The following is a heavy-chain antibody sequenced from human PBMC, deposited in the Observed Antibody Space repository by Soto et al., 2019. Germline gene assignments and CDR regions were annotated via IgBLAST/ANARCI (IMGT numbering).Heavy chain of an antibody. CDR3: AKDTLRRSKQLVRFFDY. Sequence: QVQLVESGGGVVQPGRSLRLSCAASGFTFSSYGLHWVRQAPGKGLEWVAVISYDGSNKYYADSVKGRFTISRDNSKNTLYLQMNSLRAEDTAVYYCAKDTLRRSKQLVRFFDYWGQGTLVTVSS. J-gene: IGHJ4*02. V-gene: IGHV3-30*18. CDR2: ISYDGSNK. CDR1: GFTFSSYG. D-gene: IGHD6-13*01.